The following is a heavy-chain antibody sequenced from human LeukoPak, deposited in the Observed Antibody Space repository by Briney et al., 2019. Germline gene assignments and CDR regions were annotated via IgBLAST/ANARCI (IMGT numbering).Heavy chain of an antibody. CDR3: ARIVGAYSGYEFIFDY. V-gene: IGHV3-7*01. J-gene: IGHJ4*02. D-gene: IGHD5-12*01. Sequence: QPGGSLRLSCAASGLTFSSYWMSWVRQAPGKGLEWVANIKQDGSEKYYVDSVKGRFTISRDNAKNSLDLQMNSLRAEDTAVYYCARIVGAYSGYEFIFDYWGQGTLVTVSS. CDR1: GLTFSSYW. CDR2: IKQDGSEK.